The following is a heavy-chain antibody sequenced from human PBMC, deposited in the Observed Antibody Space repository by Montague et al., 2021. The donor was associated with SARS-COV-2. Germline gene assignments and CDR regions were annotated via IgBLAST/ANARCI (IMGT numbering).Heavy chain of an antibody. Sequence: SLRLSCAASGFTFDDYAMHWVRQAPGKGLEWVSGISWNSGSIGCADSVKGRFTISRDNAKNSLYLQMNSLRAEDTALYYCAKVARGREDAFDIWGQGTMVTVSS. CDR1: GFTFDDYA. J-gene: IGHJ3*02. CDR2: ISWNSGSI. CDR3: AKVARGREDAFDI. V-gene: IGHV3-9*01. D-gene: IGHD1-26*01.